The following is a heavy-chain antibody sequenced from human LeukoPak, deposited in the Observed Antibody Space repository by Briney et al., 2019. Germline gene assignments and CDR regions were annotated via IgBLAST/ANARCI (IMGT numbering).Heavy chain of an antibody. V-gene: IGHV1-18*01. J-gene: IGHJ4*02. D-gene: IGHD3-10*01. CDR3: ARVLRVAPYYFDY. Sequence: ASVKVSCKASGYTFTSYGISWVRQAPGQGLEWMGWISGYNGDTNYAQKVQGRVTMTTDTSTSTAYMELRSLRSDDTAVYYCARVLRVAPYYFDYWGQGTLVTVSS. CDR1: GYTFTSYG. CDR2: ISGYNGDT.